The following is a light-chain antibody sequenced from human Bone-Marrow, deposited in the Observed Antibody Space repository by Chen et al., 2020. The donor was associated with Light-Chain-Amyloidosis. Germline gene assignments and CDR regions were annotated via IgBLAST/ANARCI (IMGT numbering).Light chain of an antibody. CDR2: AAS. V-gene: IGKV1-39*01. Sequence: DIQMTQSPSSLSASVGDRVTITCRASQSISSYLNWYQQRPGTAPKLLIYAASSLQGGVPSRFSGSGYGTDCTLTSSSLQPEDFATYYCQQSYSTPFTFGPGTKVDI. CDR3: QQSYSTPFT. J-gene: IGKJ3*01. CDR1: QSISSY.